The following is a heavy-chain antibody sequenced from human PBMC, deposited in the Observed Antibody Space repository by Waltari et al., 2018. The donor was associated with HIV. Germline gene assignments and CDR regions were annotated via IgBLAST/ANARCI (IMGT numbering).Heavy chain of an antibody. V-gene: IGHV1-8*01. Sequence: QVSLVQSGAEVKKPGASVKVSCTASGYTFTRYDITWVRQATGQGLEWMGWINLNSGNRGYAQKFQGRVTLTKDSTITTAFMELSDLRSDDTAIYYCVRVARSIDYWGQGTLVTVSS. CDR3: VRVARSIDY. CDR2: INLNSGNR. J-gene: IGHJ4*02. CDR1: GYTFTRYD.